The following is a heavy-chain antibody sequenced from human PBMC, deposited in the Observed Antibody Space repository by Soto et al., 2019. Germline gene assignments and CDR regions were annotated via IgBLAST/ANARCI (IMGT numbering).Heavy chain of an antibody. D-gene: IGHD3-3*01. Sequence: GGSLRLSCAASGFTFSSYGMHWVRQAPGKGLEWVAVIWYEGSNKYYADSVKGRFTISRDNSKNTLYLQMNSLRAEDTAVYYCASTIFGGAEGGMDVWGQGTTVTVSS. CDR1: GFTFSSYG. CDR2: IWYEGSNK. V-gene: IGHV3-33*01. CDR3: ASTIFGGAEGGMDV. J-gene: IGHJ6*02.